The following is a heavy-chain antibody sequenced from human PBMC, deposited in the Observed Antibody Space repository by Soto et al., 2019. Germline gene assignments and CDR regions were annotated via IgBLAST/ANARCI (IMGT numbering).Heavy chain of an antibody. J-gene: IGHJ4*02. V-gene: IGHV3-49*03. CDR2: IRTTSYGGAT. CDR1: GFTFVDYA. Sequence: GGSLRLSCTASGFTFVDYAMIWFRQAPGKGLEWVGFIRTTSYGGATDYAASVKGRFTISRDDSKSSAYLQMNSLRTEDTAVYYCTNKLEVFLGSWGQGTLVTVSS. CDR3: TNKLEVFLGS. D-gene: IGHD3-3*01.